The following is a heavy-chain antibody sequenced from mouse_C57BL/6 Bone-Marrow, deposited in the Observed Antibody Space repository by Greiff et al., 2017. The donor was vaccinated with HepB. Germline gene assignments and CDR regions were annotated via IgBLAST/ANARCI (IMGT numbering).Heavy chain of an antibody. CDR1: GYTFTSYW. V-gene: IGHV1-64*01. CDR2: IRPNSGST. CDR3: ARRGAAQATFAY. Sequence: QVQLQQPGAELVKPGASVKLSCKASGYTFTSYWMHWVKQRPGQGLEWIGMIRPNSGSTNYNEKFKSKATLTVDKSSSTAYMQLSSLTSEDSAVYYCARRGAAQATFAYWGQGTLVTVSA. D-gene: IGHD3-2*02. J-gene: IGHJ3*01.